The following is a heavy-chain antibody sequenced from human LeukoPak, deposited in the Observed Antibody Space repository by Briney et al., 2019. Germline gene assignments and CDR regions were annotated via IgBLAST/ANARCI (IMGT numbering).Heavy chain of an antibody. Sequence: GASVKVSCKASGYTFTSYYMHWVRQATGQGLEWMGIINPSGGSTSYAQKFQGRVTMTRDMSTSTVYMELSSLRSEDTAVYYCASNPFSSGWYPAFHIWGQGTMVTVSS. V-gene: IGHV1-46*01. CDR2: INPSGGST. J-gene: IGHJ3*02. CDR3: ASNPFSSGWYPAFHI. D-gene: IGHD6-19*01. CDR1: GYTFTSYY.